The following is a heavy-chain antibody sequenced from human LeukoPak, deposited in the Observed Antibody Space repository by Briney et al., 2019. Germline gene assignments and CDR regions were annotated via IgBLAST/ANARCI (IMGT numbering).Heavy chain of an antibody. D-gene: IGHD3-16*01. J-gene: IGHJ3*02. Sequence: SETLSLTCTVSGGSISSGGYYWSWIRQHPGKGLEWIGYIYYSGSTYYNPSLKSRVTISVDTSKNQFSLKLSSVTAADTAVYYCARDRLSLGAFDIWGPGTTVIVSS. CDR3: ARDRLSLGAFDI. V-gene: IGHV4-31*03. CDR1: GGSISSGGYY. CDR2: IYYSGST.